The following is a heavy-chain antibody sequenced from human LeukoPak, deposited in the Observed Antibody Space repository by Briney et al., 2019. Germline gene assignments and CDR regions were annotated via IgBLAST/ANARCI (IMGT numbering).Heavy chain of an antibody. D-gene: IGHD6-13*01. V-gene: IGHV1-2*02. Sequence: ASVNVSCKASGYTFTGYYMHWVRQAPGQGLEWMGCINPNSGGTNSAQKFQGRVTTTRDTSISTAYMELSRLRSDDTAVYYCARASGYSSSWYLRTYGMDVWGQGTTVTVSS. CDR3: ARASGYSSSWYLRTYGMDV. CDR2: INPNSGGT. J-gene: IGHJ6*02. CDR1: GYTFTGYY.